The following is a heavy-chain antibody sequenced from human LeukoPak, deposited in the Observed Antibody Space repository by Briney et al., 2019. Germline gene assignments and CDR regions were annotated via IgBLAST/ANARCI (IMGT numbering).Heavy chain of an antibody. D-gene: IGHD2-15*01. CDR1: GFSLSSRV. V-gene: IGHV3-30-3*01. Sequence: TGGSLRLSCAASGFSLSSRVMHWLRQAPGKGLEWVSGISFVGNAEHYADSVKGRFTISGDDSKNTLYLEVNGLMIDDTAVYYCAREGYSSGRSPAFDIWGQGTMDTVSS. J-gene: IGHJ3*02. CDR2: ISFVGNAE. CDR3: AREGYSSGRSPAFDI.